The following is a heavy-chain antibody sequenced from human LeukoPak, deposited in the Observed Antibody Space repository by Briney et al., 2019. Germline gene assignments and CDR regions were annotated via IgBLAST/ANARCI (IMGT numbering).Heavy chain of an antibody. Sequence: PGGSLRLSCAASGFTFSSYEMNWVRQAPGKGLEWVSYISSSGSTIYYADSVKGRFTISRDNSKNTLYLQMNSLRAEDTAVYYCAKDRLDMGYYYFDYWGQGTLVTVSS. CDR2: ISSSGSTI. CDR3: AKDRLDMGYYYFDY. V-gene: IGHV3-48*03. J-gene: IGHJ4*02. D-gene: IGHD2-15*01. CDR1: GFTFSSYE.